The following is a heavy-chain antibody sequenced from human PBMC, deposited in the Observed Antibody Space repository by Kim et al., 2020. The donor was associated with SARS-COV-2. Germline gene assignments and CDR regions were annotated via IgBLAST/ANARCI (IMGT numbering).Heavy chain of an antibody. CDR3: ARVGPIVATIYYYYGMDV. V-gene: IGHV7-4-1*02. CDR1: GYTFTSYA. J-gene: IGHJ6*02. CDR2: INTNTGNP. Sequence: ASVKVSCKASGYTFTSYAMNWVRQAPGQGLEWMGWINTNTGNPTYAQGFTGRFVFSLDTSVSTAYLQISSLKAEDTAVYYCARVGPIVATIYYYYGMDVWGQGTTVTVSS. D-gene: IGHD5-12*01.